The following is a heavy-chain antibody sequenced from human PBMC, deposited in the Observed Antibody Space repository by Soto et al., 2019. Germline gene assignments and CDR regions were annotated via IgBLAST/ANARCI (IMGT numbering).Heavy chain of an antibody. CDR3: AIPLVAYSTSAGFDY. D-gene: IGHD6-6*01. J-gene: IGHJ4*02. CDR1: SDSISSSSYF. CDR2: IYYSGST. Sequence: PSETLSLTCTVSSDSISSSSYFWGWIRQPPGKGLEWIGSIYYSGSTYYNPSLKSRVTISVDTSKNQFSLKLTSVTAADTAVYYCAIPLVAYSTSAGFDYWGQGTQVTVSS. V-gene: IGHV4-39*01.